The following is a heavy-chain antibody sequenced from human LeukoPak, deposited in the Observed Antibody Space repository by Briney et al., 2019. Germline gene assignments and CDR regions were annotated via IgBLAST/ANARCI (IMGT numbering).Heavy chain of an antibody. Sequence: GGALRLSCAASGFTFSSYEMNWVRQALGKGLEWGSYISSSGSTIYYADSVKGRFTIPRDNAKNSLYLQMNSLRAEDTAVYYCAREAAAGRGLFDYWGQGTLVTVSS. CDR2: ISSSGSTI. CDR3: AREAAAGRGLFDY. J-gene: IGHJ4*02. V-gene: IGHV3-48*03. CDR1: GFTFSSYE. D-gene: IGHD6-13*01.